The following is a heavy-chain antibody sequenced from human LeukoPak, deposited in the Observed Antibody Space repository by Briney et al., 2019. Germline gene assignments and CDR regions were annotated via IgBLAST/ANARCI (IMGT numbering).Heavy chain of an antibody. Sequence: SETLSLTCTVSGGSINNYWSWIRQSAEKGLEWIGRFYASGSTNYSPSLKSRLSMSVDMSKNQFSLNLTSVTAADTAVYYCAGEEAGCSRASCYRAFDMWGQGTMVTVSS. CDR2: FYASGST. D-gene: IGHD2-2*01. CDR1: GGSINNY. V-gene: IGHV4-4*07. J-gene: IGHJ3*02. CDR3: AGEEAGCSRASCYRAFDM.